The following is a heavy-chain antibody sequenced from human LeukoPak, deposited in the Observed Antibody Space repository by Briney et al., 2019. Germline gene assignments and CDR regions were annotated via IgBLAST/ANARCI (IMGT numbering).Heavy chain of an antibody. Sequence: GASVKVSCKASGYTFTAYYIHWVRQAPGQGLEWMGWIDPNSGGTNFAQKFQGRVTMTRDTSITTAYVELSSLKSDDTAVYYCARLGLGSSRDYWGQGTLVTVSS. CDR1: GYTFTAYY. J-gene: IGHJ4*02. D-gene: IGHD6-6*01. CDR3: ARLGLGSSRDY. V-gene: IGHV1-2*02. CDR2: IDPNSGGT.